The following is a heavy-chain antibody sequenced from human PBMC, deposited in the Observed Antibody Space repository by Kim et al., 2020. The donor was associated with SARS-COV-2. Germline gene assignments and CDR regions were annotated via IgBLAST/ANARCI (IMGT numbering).Heavy chain of an antibody. Sequence: GGSLRLSCAASGFTFDDYAMHWVRQAPGKGLEWVSGISWNSGSIGYADSVKGRFTISRDNAKNSLYLQMNSLRAEDTALYYCAKGTFRGSSGWIDYWGQGTLVTVSS. V-gene: IGHV3-9*01. CDR2: ISWNSGSI. CDR1: GFTFDDYA. CDR3: AKGTFRGSSGWIDY. J-gene: IGHJ4*02. D-gene: IGHD6-19*01.